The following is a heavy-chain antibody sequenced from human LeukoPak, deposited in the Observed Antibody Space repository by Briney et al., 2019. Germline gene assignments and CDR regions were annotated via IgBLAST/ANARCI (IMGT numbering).Heavy chain of an antibody. D-gene: IGHD2-2*01. CDR1: GGTFSSYA. Sequence: GASVKVSCKASGGTFSSYAISWVRQAPGQGLEWMGGIIPIFGTANYAQKFQGRVTITTDESTSTAYMELSSLRSEDTAVYYCASLDCSSTSCYSGYFDYWGQGTLVTVSS. J-gene: IGHJ4*02. CDR3: ASLDCSSTSCYSGYFDY. CDR2: IIPIFGTA. V-gene: IGHV1-69*05.